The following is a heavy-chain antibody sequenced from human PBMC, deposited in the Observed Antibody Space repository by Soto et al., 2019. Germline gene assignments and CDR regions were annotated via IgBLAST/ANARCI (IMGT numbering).Heavy chain of an antibody. CDR3: ARDTRRRYSGYDYPDY. J-gene: IGHJ4*02. Sequence: PGGSLRLSCAASGFTFSSYAMHWVRQAPGKWLEWVAVISYDGSNKYYADSVKGRFTISRDNSKNTLYLQMNSLRAEDTAVYYCARDTRRRYSGYDYPDYWGQGTLVTVSS. D-gene: IGHD5-12*01. CDR1: GFTFSSYA. V-gene: IGHV3-30-3*01. CDR2: ISYDGSNK.